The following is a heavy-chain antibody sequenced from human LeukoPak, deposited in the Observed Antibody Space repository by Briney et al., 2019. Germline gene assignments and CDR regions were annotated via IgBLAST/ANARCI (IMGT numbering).Heavy chain of an antibody. J-gene: IGHJ3*02. CDR1: GFIFSNYW. CDR3: ARVFRPSLTVFIIRGAFDI. V-gene: IGHV3-7*01. Sequence: GGSLRLSCAASGFIFSNYWMNWVRQAPGKGLEWVANIKQDGSEKYYVDSVKGRFTISRDNAKSSLYLQMDSLRAEDTAVYYCARVFRPSLTVFIIRGAFDIWGQGTMVIVSS. CDR2: IKQDGSEK. D-gene: IGHD3-3*01.